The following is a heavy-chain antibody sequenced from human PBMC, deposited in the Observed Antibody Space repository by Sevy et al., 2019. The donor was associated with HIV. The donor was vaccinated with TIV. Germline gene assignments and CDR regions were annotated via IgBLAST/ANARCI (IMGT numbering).Heavy chain of an antibody. D-gene: IGHD3-3*01. Sequence: SETLSLICTVSGGSMNGYDWNWIRQPPGKGLEYIGYVYYTGSTSSNPSLKSRDSISVDTSKNQFYLELGSVTAADTAVYYCVRDRAGGVGYTYFDYWGQGILVTVSS. CDR3: VRDRAGGVGYTYFDY. V-gene: IGHV4-59*01. J-gene: IGHJ4*02. CDR1: GGSMNGYD. CDR2: VYYTGST.